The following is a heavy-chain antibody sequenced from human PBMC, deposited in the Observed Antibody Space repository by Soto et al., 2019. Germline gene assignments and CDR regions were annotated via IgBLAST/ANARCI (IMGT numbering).Heavy chain of an antibody. CDR1: GYTFSSYH. CDR2: ISAYNGNT. Sequence: QIQLVQSGAEVKKPGASVKVSCKASGYTFSSYHITWVRQAPGQGLEWMGWISAYNGNTNYAQNLQGRVTMTTDPTPSTAYMELRSLRSDGTGVYYRARGLPAGDYWGQGTLVTVSS. J-gene: IGHJ4*02. V-gene: IGHV1-18*01. CDR3: ARGLPAGDY.